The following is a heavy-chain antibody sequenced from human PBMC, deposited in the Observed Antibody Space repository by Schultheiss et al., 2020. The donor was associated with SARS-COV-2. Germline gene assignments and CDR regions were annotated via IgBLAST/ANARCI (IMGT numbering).Heavy chain of an antibody. CDR3: ARLPVDTAMFTDY. CDR1: GFTFSSYE. D-gene: IGHD5-18*01. Sequence: GGSLRLSCAASGFTFSSYEMNWVRQAPGKGLEWVSYISSSGSTIYYADSVKGRFTISRDNAKNSLYLQMNSLRAEDTAVYYCARLPVDTAMFTDYWGQGTLVTVSS. J-gene: IGHJ4*02. CDR2: ISSSGSTI. V-gene: IGHV3-48*03.